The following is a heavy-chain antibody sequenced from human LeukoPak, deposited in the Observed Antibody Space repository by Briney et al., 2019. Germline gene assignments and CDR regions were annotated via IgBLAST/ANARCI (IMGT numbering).Heavy chain of an antibody. CDR3: ARYVRGDYYDY. V-gene: IGHV3-13*01. J-gene: IGHJ4*02. CDR1: GFTFSSYD. CDR2: IGTAGDT. D-gene: IGHD3-10*02. Sequence: GGSLRLSCAASGFTFSSYDMHWVRQATGKGLEWVSAIGTAGDTYYPGSVKGRFTISRENAKNSLYLQMNSLRAGDTAVYYCARYVRGDYYDYWGQGTLVTVSS.